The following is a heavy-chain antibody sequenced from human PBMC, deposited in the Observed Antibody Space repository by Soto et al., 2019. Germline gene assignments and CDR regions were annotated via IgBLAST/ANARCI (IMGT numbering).Heavy chain of an antibody. J-gene: IGHJ5*02. CDR2: INHSGST. Sequence: PSETLSLTCAVYGGSFSGYYWSWIRQPPGKGLEWIGEINHSGSTNYNPSLKSRVTISVDTSKNQFSLKLSSVTAADTAVYYCARHSLTIFGVVILYNWFDPWGQGTLVTVSS. V-gene: IGHV4-34*01. D-gene: IGHD3-3*01. CDR1: GGSFSGYY. CDR3: ARHSLTIFGVVILYNWFDP.